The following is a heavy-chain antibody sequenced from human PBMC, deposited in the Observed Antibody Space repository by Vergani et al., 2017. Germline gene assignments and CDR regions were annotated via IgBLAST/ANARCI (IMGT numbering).Heavy chain of an antibody. Sequence: EVQLEESGGGLVLPGRSLRLSCVASGFTSAGYAMHWVRQAPGKGLEWVPGISWNSNSIGYADSVKGRFTISRDNAKNSLYLQMNSLRAEDTALYYCAKDLGTSSGGGEFDPWGQGTLVTVSS. D-gene: IGHD6-6*01. J-gene: IGHJ5*02. CDR3: AKDLGTSSGGGEFDP. CDR1: GFTSAGYA. V-gene: IGHV3-9*02. CDR2: ISWNSNSI.